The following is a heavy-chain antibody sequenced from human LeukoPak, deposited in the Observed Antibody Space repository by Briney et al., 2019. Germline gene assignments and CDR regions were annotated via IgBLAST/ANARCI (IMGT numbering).Heavy chain of an antibody. CDR3: ARASHITIFGVVILDAFDI. CDR2: IYYSGST. Sequence: SETLSLTCTVSGGSISSYCWSWIRQPPGKGLEWIGYIYYSGSTNYNPSLKSRVTISVDTSKNQFSLKLSSVTAADTAVYYCARASHITIFGVVILDAFDIWGQGTMVTVSS. J-gene: IGHJ3*02. D-gene: IGHD3-3*01. V-gene: IGHV4-59*01. CDR1: GGSISSYC.